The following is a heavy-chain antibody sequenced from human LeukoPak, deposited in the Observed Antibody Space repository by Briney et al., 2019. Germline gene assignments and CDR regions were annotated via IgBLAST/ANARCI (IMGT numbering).Heavy chain of an antibody. CDR3: AKDLLHYYDSSGYPWYFDY. V-gene: IGHV3-30*18. CDR1: GFTFSSYG. J-gene: IGHJ4*02. CDR2: ISYDGSNK. Sequence: PGGSLRLSCAASGFTFSSYGMPWVRQAPGKGLEWVAVISYDGSNKYYADSVKGRFTISRDNSKNTLYLQMNSLRAEDTAVYYCAKDLLHYYDSSGYPWYFDYWGQGTLVTVSS. D-gene: IGHD3-22*01.